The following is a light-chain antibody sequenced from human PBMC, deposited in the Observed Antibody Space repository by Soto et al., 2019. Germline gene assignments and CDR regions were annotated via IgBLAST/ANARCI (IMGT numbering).Light chain of an antibody. J-gene: IGLJ1*01. CDR3: CSYADRNTYV. CDR2: DVS. CDR1: SSDAGGYFY. Sequence: QSALTQPRSVSGSPGQSVTISCTGSSSDAGGYFYVSWYQQTPGKGPKLILYDVSKRPSGVPDRFSGSKSGRTASLTISGLQAEDEADYYCCSYADRNTYVFGTGTKLTVL. V-gene: IGLV2-11*01.